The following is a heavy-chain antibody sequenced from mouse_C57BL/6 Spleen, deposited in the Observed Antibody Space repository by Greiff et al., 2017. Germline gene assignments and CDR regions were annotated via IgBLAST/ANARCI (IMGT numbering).Heavy chain of an antibody. Sequence: VQLQQSGPELVKPGASVKISCKASGYTFTDYYMNWVKQSHGKSLEWIGDINPNNGGTSYNQKFKGKATLTVDKSSSTAYMELRSLTSEDSAVYYCARLTFYYFDYWGQGTTLTVSS. CDR3: ARLTFYYFDY. V-gene: IGHV1-26*01. CDR2: INPNNGGT. D-gene: IGHD2-13*01. CDR1: GYTFTDYY. J-gene: IGHJ2*01.